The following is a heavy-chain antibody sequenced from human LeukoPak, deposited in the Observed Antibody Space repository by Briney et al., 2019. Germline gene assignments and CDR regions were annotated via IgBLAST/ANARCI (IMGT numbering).Heavy chain of an antibody. D-gene: IGHD3-9*01. CDR1: GDSISTYY. V-gene: IGHV4-59*12. Sequence: PSETLSLTCTVSGDSISTYYWSWIRQPPGKGLEWIGYIYYRVTSDYNPSLKSRVTMSVDMSTRQISLKLSSVTAADTAVYYCARCLRTYYDILTGYYNSSNYFDYWGQGTLVTVSS. CDR2: IYYRVTS. J-gene: IGHJ4*02. CDR3: ARCLRTYYDILTGYYNSSNYFDY.